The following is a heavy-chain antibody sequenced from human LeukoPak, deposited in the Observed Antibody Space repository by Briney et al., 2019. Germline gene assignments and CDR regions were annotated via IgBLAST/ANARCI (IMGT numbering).Heavy chain of an antibody. CDR3: ARPLSGTTDFDY. V-gene: IGHV3-21*01. CDR2: ISSSSSYI. CDR1: GFTFSSYT. Sequence: EGSLRLSCAASGFTFSSYTMNWVRQAPGKGLEWVSLISSSSSYIFYADSVKGRFTISRDNAKKSLYLQMNSLRAEDTAVYYCARPLSGTTDFDYWGQGTLVTVSS. J-gene: IGHJ4*02. D-gene: IGHD1-20*01.